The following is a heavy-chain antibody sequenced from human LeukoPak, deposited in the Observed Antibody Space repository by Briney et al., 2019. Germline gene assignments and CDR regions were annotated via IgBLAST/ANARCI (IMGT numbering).Heavy chain of an antibody. V-gene: IGHV4-39*07. CDR3: AREREWIQLPAMRSYYYMDV. D-gene: IGHD5-18*01. J-gene: IGHJ6*03. CDR2: IYYSGIT. Sequence: SETLSLTCTVSGGSIRSSSYYWGWIRQPPAKGLDWIGTIYYSGITYYNPSLKSRVTISVDTSKNQFSLKLSSVTAADTAVYYCAREREWIQLPAMRSYYYMDVWGKGTTVTVSS. CDR1: GGSIRSSSYY.